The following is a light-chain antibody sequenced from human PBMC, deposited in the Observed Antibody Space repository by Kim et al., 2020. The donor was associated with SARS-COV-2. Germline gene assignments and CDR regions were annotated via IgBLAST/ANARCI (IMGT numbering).Light chain of an antibody. J-gene: IGLJ3*02. V-gene: IGLV1-47*01. Sequence: PGQRVTISCSGSSYNIGSNYVYWYQQLPGTAPKLLIYRNNQRPSGVPDRFSGSKSGTSASLAISGLRSEDEADYYCAAWDDSHWVFGGGTQLTVL. CDR1: SYNIGSNY. CDR3: AAWDDSHWV. CDR2: RNN.